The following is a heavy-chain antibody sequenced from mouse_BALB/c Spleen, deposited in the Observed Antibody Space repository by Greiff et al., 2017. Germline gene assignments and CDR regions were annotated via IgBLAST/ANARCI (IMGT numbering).Heavy chain of an antibody. CDR1: GFTFSSYA. Sequence: EVKLMESGGGLVKPGGSLKLSCAASGFTFSSYAMSWVRQTPEKRLEWVASISSGGSTYYPDSVKGRFTISRDNARNILYLQMSSLRSEDTAMYYCARGRTGNYYYFDYWGQGTTLTVSS. CDR2: ISSGGST. V-gene: IGHV5-6-5*01. CDR3: ARGRTGNYYYFDY. D-gene: IGHD2-1*01. J-gene: IGHJ2*01.